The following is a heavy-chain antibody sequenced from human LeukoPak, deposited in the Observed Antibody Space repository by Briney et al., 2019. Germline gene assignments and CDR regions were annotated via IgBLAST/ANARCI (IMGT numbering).Heavy chain of an antibody. D-gene: IGHD4-17*01. CDR2: IKQDGSEK. Sequence: GGSLRLSCAASGFTFSSYWMSWVRQAPGKGLGWVANIKQDGSEKYYVDSVKGRFTISRDNAKNSLYLQMNSLRAEDTAVYYCAREGEDYGDYGDFDYWGQGTLVTVSS. CDR1: GFTFSSYW. V-gene: IGHV3-7*01. CDR3: AREGEDYGDYGDFDY. J-gene: IGHJ4*02.